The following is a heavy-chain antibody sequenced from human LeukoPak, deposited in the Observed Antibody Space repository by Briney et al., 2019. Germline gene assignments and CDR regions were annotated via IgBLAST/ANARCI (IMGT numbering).Heavy chain of an antibody. CDR1: GFSFSTYN. CDR2: ITSDSRYR. V-gene: IGHV3-21*01. J-gene: IGHJ4*02. D-gene: IGHD3-16*02. Sequence: GGSLRLSCEASGFSFSTYNMNWVRQAPGKGLEWISSITSDSRYRYYADSVKGRFTISRDNANNSLYLQMNNLSAEDTAVYYCARDSSDGGTSSYRQSDYWGQGTLVTVSS. CDR3: ARDSSDGGTSSYRQSDY.